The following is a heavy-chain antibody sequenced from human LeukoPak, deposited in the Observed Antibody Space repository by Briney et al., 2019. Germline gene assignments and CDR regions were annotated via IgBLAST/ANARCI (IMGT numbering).Heavy chain of an antibody. CDR1: GFTFSDYA. V-gene: IGHV3-23*01. D-gene: IGHD6-13*01. CDR3: VKDRTIAAAEYYYSYFGMDV. CDR2: ISGSGESA. J-gene: IGHJ6*02. Sequence: GGSLRLSCEVSGFTFSDYAMTWVRRAPGKGLEWVSSISGSGESAYDADSVKGRFTIFRDNSKNMLYLQMSSLRVEDTAVYYCVKDRTIAAAEYYYSYFGMDVWGQGTTVTVSS.